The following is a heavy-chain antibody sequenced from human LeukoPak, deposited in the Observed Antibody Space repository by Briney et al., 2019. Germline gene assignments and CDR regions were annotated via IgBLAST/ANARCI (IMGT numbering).Heavy chain of an antibody. CDR1: GFTFSSSA. CDR3: ARDANSGFDY. Sequence: GGSLRLSCAASGFTFSSSAMSWVRQAPGKGLEWVSAISNNGGYTYYADSVQGRFTISRDNAENSLYLQMNSLRAEDTAVYYCARDANSGFDYWGQGTLVTVSS. D-gene: IGHD4/OR15-4a*01. V-gene: IGHV3-23*01. J-gene: IGHJ4*02. CDR2: ISNNGGYT.